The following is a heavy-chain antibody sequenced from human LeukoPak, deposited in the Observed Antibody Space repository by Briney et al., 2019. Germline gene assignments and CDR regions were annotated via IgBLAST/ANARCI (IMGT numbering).Heavy chain of an antibody. CDR3: ATRNPGTFFDP. J-gene: IGHJ5*02. Sequence: ASVKVSCKASGYSFTKYAMNWVRQAPGQGLEWMGWINTNTGNPTYAQGFTGRFVFSLDTSVSTAYLQISSLKAEDTAVYYCATRNPGTFFDPWGQGTLVTVSS. V-gene: IGHV7-4-1*02. CDR1: GYSFTKYA. D-gene: IGHD1-14*01. CDR2: INTNTGNP.